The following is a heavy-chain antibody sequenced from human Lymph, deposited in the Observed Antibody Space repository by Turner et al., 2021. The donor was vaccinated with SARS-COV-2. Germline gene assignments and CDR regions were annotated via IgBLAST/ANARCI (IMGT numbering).Heavy chain of an antibody. Sequence: EVPLVDSGGGLVQPGGSLRLSCAASGFTFSYYWMSWVRQAPGKGLELVANIKQDGSEKYYVDSVKGRFTISRDNAKNSLFLQMNSLRAEDTAVYYCARMGSSSWYFDYWGQGTLVTVSS. D-gene: IGHD1-26*01. CDR3: ARMGSSSWYFDY. V-gene: IGHV3-7*01. CDR1: GFTFSYYW. J-gene: IGHJ4*02. CDR2: IKQDGSEK.